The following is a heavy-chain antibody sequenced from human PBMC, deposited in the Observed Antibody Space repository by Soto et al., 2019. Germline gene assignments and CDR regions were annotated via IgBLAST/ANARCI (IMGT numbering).Heavy chain of an antibody. CDR3: ARWGTGVGLEWLQYYYYYMDV. CDR2: ISSSSSTI. CDR1: GFTFSSYS. D-gene: IGHD3-3*01. Sequence: GGSLRLSCAASGFTFSSYSMNWVRQAPGKGLEWVSYISSSSSTIYYADSVKGRFTISRDNAKNSLYLQMNSLRAEDTAVYYCARWGTGVGLEWLQYYYYYMDVWGKGTTVTVSS. V-gene: IGHV3-48*01. J-gene: IGHJ6*03.